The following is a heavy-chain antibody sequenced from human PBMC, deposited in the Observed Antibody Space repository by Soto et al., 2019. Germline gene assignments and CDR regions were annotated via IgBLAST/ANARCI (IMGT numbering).Heavy chain of an antibody. J-gene: IGHJ5*01. CDR3: AREGARTSCVGDECQQLYNWIDP. D-gene: IGHD2-21*01. V-gene: IGHV1-69*13. Sequence: SVKVSCKASGDSVSTYTITWVRQAPGQGLEWVGGIIPLFGSTTYAEKFQGRVTLTADESTSTAYMDLGSLTSDDTAIYYCAREGARTSCVGDECQQLYNWIDPWGQGALVTVSS. CDR1: GDSVSTYT. CDR2: IIPLFGST.